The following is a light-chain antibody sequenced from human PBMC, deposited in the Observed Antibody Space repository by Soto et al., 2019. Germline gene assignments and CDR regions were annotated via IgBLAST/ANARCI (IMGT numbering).Light chain of an antibody. Sequence: EIELTQSPGTLSLSPGERATLSCRASQSVSSSYLAWYQQKPGQAPRFLIYGASSRATGIPDRFNGSGSGTDFTLTISRLEPEDFAVYYCQQYGNSPPTFGQGTKVDIK. CDR2: GAS. V-gene: IGKV3-20*01. J-gene: IGKJ1*01. CDR1: QSVSSSY. CDR3: QQYGNSPPT.